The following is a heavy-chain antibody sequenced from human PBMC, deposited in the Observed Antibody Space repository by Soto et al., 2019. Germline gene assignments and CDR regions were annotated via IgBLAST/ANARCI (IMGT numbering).Heavy chain of an antibody. CDR2: INPNSGGT. V-gene: IGHV1-2*02. CDR1: GYTFTGDY. J-gene: IGHJ6*02. Sequence: QVQLVQSGAEVKKPGASVKVSCKASGYTFTGDYMHWVRQAPGQGLEWMGWINPNSGGTNYAQKFRGRVTMTRDTSISTAYMELSRLRSDDSAVYYCARQPAAVYGMDVWGQGTTVTVSS. CDR3: ARQPAAVYGMDV. D-gene: IGHD6-13*01.